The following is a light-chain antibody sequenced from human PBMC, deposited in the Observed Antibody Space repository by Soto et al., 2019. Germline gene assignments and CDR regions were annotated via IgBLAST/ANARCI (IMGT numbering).Light chain of an antibody. CDR1: QSVYSTY. V-gene: IGKV3-20*01. CDR3: QQCGTSPST. J-gene: IGKJ1*01. CDR2: GSS. Sequence: IVLTQSPGTLSLSPGDTATLSCRASQSVYSTYLAWYQHKVGQAPRLLIYGSSTRATDIPDRFSGSASETDFPLTIRRQEPEYCAVYYRQQCGTSPSTFGQGTKVEVK.